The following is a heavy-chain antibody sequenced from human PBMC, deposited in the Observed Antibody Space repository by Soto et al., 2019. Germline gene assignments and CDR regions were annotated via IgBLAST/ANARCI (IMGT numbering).Heavy chain of an antibody. V-gene: IGHV3-15*07. Sequence: PGGSLRLSCAASGFTFSNAWMNWVRQAPGKGLEWVGRIKSKTDGGTTDYAAPVKGRFTISRDDSKNTLYLQMNSLKTEDTAVYYCTTVSTSGLVLRFLEWLSAFDIWGQGTMVTVSS. D-gene: IGHD3-3*01. J-gene: IGHJ3*02. CDR1: GFTFSNAW. CDR2: IKSKTDGGTT. CDR3: TTVSTSGLVLRFLEWLSAFDI.